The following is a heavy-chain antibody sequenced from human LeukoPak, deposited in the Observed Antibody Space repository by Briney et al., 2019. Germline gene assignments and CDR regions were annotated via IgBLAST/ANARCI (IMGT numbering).Heavy chain of an antibody. CDR3: ARVDRAYCGGDCYSTFDY. CDR2: ISGSGGST. Sequence: PGGSLRLSCAASGFTFSSYAMSWVRQAPGKGLEWVSAISGSGGSTYYADSVKGRFTISRDNSKNTLYLQMNSLRAEDTAVYYCARVDRAYCGGDCYSTFDYWGQGTLVTVSS. V-gene: IGHV3-23*01. CDR1: GFTFSSYA. J-gene: IGHJ4*02. D-gene: IGHD2-21*02.